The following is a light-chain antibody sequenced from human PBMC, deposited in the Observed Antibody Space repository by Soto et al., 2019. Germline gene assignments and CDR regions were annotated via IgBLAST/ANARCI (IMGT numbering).Light chain of an antibody. V-gene: IGLV1-44*01. CDR1: SSNIASNP. CDR3: AVWDDSVRVRL. J-gene: IGLJ2*01. Sequence: QSVLTQPPSASGTPGQRVTISCSGSSSNIASNPVNWYQQLPGRAPTFVIYNDNQRPSGVPDRFSGSKSGTSASLAISGLQSEDEADYYCAVWDDSVRVRLFGGGTKLTVL. CDR2: NDN.